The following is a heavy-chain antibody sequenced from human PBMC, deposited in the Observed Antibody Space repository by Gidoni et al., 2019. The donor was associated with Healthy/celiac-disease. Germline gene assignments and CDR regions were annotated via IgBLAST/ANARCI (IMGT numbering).Heavy chain of an antibody. CDR1: GFTLSDYY. D-gene: IGHD1-26*01. V-gene: IGHV3-11*05. CDR3: ARVGRIVGAREHEPLDY. CDR2: ISSSSSYT. J-gene: IGHJ4*02. Sequence: QVQLVESGGGLVKHGGSLRLSCPTSGFTLSDYYMSWIRKAPGKGLEWVSYISSSSSYTTYADSVKGRFTISRDNAKNSLYLQMNSLRAEDTAVYYCARVGRIVGAREHEPLDYWGQGTLVTVSS.